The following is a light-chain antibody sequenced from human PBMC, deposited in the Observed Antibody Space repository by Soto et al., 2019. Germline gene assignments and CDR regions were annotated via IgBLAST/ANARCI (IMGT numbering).Light chain of an antibody. CDR1: QSIRHY. CDR2: GAS. J-gene: IGKJ1*01. Sequence: DIQMTQSPPTLSASVGDRVTITYRASQSIRHYLAWYQQMPGKAPKLLIYGASTLQSGVPSRFSGSGSGTEFTLTISSLQPDDFGTYFCQHHNSYSQTFGQGTKVDIK. CDR3: QHHNSYSQT. V-gene: IGKV1-5*01.